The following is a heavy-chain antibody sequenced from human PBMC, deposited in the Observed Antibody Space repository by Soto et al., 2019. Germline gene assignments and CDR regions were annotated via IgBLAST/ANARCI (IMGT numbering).Heavy chain of an antibody. CDR2: IKTKADAGTT. J-gene: IGHJ5*02. CDR1: GFTFQNAW. V-gene: IGHV3-15*01. D-gene: IGHD3-10*02. Sequence: GGSLRHFCAASGFTFQNAWMSWVRKAPGKGMEWFARIKTKADAGTTDYDAPVKGRFTISRDDSKNTLYLQMNSLKNEDTALYFCTTDGATIFFDPRGQGTLVTVSS. CDR3: TTDGATIFFDP.